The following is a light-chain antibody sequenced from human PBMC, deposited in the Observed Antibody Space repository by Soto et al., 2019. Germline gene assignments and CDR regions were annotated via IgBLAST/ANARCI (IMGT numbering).Light chain of an antibody. CDR1: SSDVVNFNY. Sequence: SALTQPASVSGSPGQSITVSCTGTSSDVVNFNYVSWYQQHPGKAPKLMIYEVIHRPSGVSNRFSGSKSGSTASLTISGLQAEDEADYYCTSYTSSGTYVFGTGTKVTVL. CDR3: TSYTSSGTYV. V-gene: IGLV2-14*01. CDR2: EVI. J-gene: IGLJ1*01.